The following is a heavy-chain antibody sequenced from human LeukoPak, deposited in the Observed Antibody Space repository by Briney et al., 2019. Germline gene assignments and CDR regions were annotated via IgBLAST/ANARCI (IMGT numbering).Heavy chain of an antibody. CDR1: GYIFTGYY. Sequence: GASVKVSCKASGYIFTGYYMHWVRQAPGQGLEWMGWINPNSGGTNYAQKFQGWVTMTRDTSISTAYMELSRLRSDDTAVYYCARSPSSMVLDYWGQGTLVTVSS. D-gene: IGHD3-10*01. J-gene: IGHJ4*02. V-gene: IGHV1-2*04. CDR2: INPNSGGT. CDR3: ARSPSSMVLDY.